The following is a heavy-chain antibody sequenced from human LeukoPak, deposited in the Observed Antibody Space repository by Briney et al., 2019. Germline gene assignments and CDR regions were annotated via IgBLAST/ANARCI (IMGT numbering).Heavy chain of an antibody. CDR3: ARGLSPGIAAAATNWFDP. D-gene: IGHD6-13*01. J-gene: IGHJ5*02. V-gene: IGHV4-39*01. Sequence: SETLSLTCKVSGGSISTSHYYWGWIRQPPGKGLEWIGLIYYSGRTYYNPSLKSRLTISVDTSKNEFSLKLSSVTAADTAVYYCARGLSPGIAAAATNWFDPWGQGTLVTVSS. CDR1: GGSISTSHYY. CDR2: IYYSGRT.